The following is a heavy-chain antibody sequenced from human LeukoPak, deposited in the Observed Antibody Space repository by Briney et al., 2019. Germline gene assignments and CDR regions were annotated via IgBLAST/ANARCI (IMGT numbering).Heavy chain of an antibody. D-gene: IGHD2-2*02. J-gene: IGHJ6*02. V-gene: IGHV1-2*02. Sequence: ASVKVPCKASGYTFTGYYMHWVRQAPGQGLEWMGWINPNSGGTNYAQKFQGRVTMTRDTSISTAYMELSRLRSDDTAVYYCAREHTHYYYYGMDVWGQGTTVTVSS. CDR3: AREHTHYYYYGMDV. CDR1: GYTFTGYY. CDR2: INPNSGGT.